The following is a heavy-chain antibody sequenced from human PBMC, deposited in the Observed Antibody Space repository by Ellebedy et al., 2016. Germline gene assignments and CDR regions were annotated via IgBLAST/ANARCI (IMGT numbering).Heavy chain of an antibody. V-gene: IGHV4-34*01. CDR3: ARKNWFDP. CDR2: INHSGST. CDR1: GGSFSGYY. J-gene: IGHJ5*02. Sequence: SETLSLXXAVYGGSFSGYYWSWIRQPPGKGLEWIGEINHSGSTNYNPSLKSRVTISVDTSKNQFSLKLSSVTAADTAVYYCARKNWFDPWGQGTLVTVSS.